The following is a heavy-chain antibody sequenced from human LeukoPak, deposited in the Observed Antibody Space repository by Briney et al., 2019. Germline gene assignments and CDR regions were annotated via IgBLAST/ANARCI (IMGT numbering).Heavy chain of an antibody. CDR3: ARLGGTGRCQIMIDY. V-gene: IGHV1-2*06. D-gene: IGHD1-14*01. J-gene: IGHJ4*02. Sequence: ASVKVSCKAYGYTFTGYYIHGVRQAPGKGLEWMGRINPNRGGTNSAQMFEGRVRMTWDTSGNTAYLELGSLRSDDTSVYYCARLGGTGRCQIMIDYWGQGTLVTVSS. CDR1: GYTFTGYY. CDR2: INPNRGGT.